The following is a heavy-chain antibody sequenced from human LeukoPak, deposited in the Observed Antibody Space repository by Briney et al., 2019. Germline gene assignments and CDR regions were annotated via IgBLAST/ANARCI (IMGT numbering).Heavy chain of an antibody. Sequence: SQTLSLTCTVSGGSISSGSYYWSWIRQPAGKGLELIGRIYTSGSTNYNPSLKSRVTISVDTSKNQFSLKLTPVTAADTAVYYCARVKVAGYSSGWYLGYFDYWGQGTLVTVSS. D-gene: IGHD6-19*01. CDR1: GGSISSGSYY. V-gene: IGHV4-61*02. CDR2: IYTSGST. CDR3: ARVKVAGYSSGWYLGYFDY. J-gene: IGHJ4*02.